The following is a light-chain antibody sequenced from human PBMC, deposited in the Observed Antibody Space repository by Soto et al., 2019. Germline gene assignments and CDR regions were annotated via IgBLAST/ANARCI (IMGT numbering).Light chain of an antibody. CDR3: QQYNGYSGYT. J-gene: IGKJ2*01. CDR2: QAL. CDR1: QSISSW. Sequence: DIQMTQSPSTLSASVGDRVTITCRASQSISSWLAWYQQKPGKAPKLLIYQALSLESGVPSRFSGSGSGTEFTLTISSLQPDDFATYYCQQYNGYSGYTFGQGTKLEIK. V-gene: IGKV1-5*03.